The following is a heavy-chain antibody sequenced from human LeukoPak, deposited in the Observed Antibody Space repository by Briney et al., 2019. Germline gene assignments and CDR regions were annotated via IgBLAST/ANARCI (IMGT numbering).Heavy chain of an antibody. D-gene: IGHD3-16*01. CDR3: ARGSEGDYYYGMDV. Sequence: GASVKVSRKASGYTFTGYYMHWVRQAPGQGLEWMGWINPNSGGTNYAQKFQGWVTMTRDTSISTAYMELSRLRSDDTAVYYCARGSEGDYYYGMDVWGKGTTVTVSS. CDR2: INPNSGGT. J-gene: IGHJ6*04. CDR1: GYTFTGYY. V-gene: IGHV1-2*04.